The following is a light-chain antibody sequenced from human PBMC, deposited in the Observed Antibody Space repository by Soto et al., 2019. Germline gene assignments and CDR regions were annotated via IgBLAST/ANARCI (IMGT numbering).Light chain of an antibody. J-gene: IGLJ2*01. Sequence: SYELTQPPSVSVAPGETARIPCGGNNIGSQSVHWYQQKPGQAPVLVIYYDSDRPSGIPERFSGSNSGNTATLTISRVEAGDEADYYCQVWDSSSDHVVFGGGTKVTVL. V-gene: IGLV3-21*04. CDR3: QVWDSSSDHVV. CDR2: YDS. CDR1: NIGSQS.